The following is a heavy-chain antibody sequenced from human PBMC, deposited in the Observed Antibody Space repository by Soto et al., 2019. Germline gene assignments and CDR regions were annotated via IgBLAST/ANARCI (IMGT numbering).Heavy chain of an antibody. CDR1: GFTFSDYW. CDR3: ARGMRGKYGMDV. V-gene: IGHV3-74*01. CDR2: INGDGSRS. J-gene: IGHJ6*02. D-gene: IGHD3-10*01. Sequence: EVQLVESGGGVVQPGGSLRLSCATAGFTFSDYWIHWVRQAPGKGLVWVSRINGDGSRSDYADSVKGRFTIYRDNAENTVYLQMNSLSAEDTAVYFCARGMRGKYGMDVWGHGTTITVSS.